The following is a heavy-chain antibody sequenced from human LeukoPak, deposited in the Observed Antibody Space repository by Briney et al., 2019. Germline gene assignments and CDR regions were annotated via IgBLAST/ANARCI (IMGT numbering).Heavy chain of an antibody. CDR2: TSGYNGNT. V-gene: IGHV1-18*01. Sequence: ASVKVSCKASGYTFSSYGISWVRRAPGQGLAWMGRTSGYNGNTNYRQKLQGRVTLTTDTSTSTAYMDLRSLRSDDTAIYYCARDSPDGSGTYYNDSPDYWGQGTLVTVSS. D-gene: IGHD3-10*01. CDR3: ARDSPDGSGTYYNDSPDY. CDR1: GYTFSSYG. J-gene: IGHJ4*02.